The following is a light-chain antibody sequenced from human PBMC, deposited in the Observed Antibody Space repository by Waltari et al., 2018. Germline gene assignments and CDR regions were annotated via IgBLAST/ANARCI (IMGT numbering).Light chain of an antibody. V-gene: IGLV6-57*01. J-gene: IGLJ2*01. CDR1: SGSIATHY. CDR3: QSYDNNNPVV. CDR2: WGN. Sequence: NLMLTQPHSVSESPGKTVTISCTPSSGSIATHYVQWYHQRTGGSPTPVIYWGNQRPYGVPDRFSGSIDTSSDSASLTIAGLRPEDEADYYCQSYDNNNPVVFGGGTKLIVL.